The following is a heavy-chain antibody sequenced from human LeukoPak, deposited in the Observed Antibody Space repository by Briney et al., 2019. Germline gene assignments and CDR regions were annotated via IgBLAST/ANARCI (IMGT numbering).Heavy chain of an antibody. CDR3: AKSAGSSSSWEFDY. CDR1: GYSFTSYW. Sequence: PGESLKISCKGSGYSFTSYWIGWVRQMPGKGLEWMGIIYFGDSHTRYSPSFQGQVTISADKSISTAYLQWSSLKASDSAIYYCAKSAGSSSSWEFDYWGQGTLVTVSS. J-gene: IGHJ4*02. V-gene: IGHV5-51*01. CDR2: IYFGDSHT. D-gene: IGHD6-13*01.